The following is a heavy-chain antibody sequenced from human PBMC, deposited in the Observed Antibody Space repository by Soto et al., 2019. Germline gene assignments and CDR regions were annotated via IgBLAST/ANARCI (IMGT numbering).Heavy chain of an antibody. CDR2: INPNSGGT. J-gene: IGHJ6*02. V-gene: IGHV1-2*02. CDR3: ARGHRTVKTYEDIVVVVAAPRVNYYYGMDV. Sequence: ASVKVSCKASGYTFTGYYMHWVRQAPGQGLEWMGWINPNSGGTNYAQKFQGRVTMTRDTSISTAYMELSRLRSDDTAVYYCARGHRTVKTYEDIVVVVAAPRVNYYYGMDVWGQGTTVTVSS. D-gene: IGHD2-15*01. CDR1: GYTFTGYY.